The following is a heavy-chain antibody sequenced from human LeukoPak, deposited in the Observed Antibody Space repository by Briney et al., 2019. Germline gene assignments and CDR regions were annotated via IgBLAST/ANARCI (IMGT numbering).Heavy chain of an antibody. CDR3: ARVEMATISRFDP. D-gene: IGHD5-24*01. V-gene: IGHV1-46*01. Sequence: ASQKVSCKASGYTFTSSYMHWVRHAPGQGLVWRGEINTSSGSTSYAQKFQGRVTMTRDMSTSTVYMELSSLRSEDTAVYYCARVEMATISRFDPWGQGTLVTVSS. J-gene: IGHJ5*02. CDR1: GYTFTSSY. CDR2: INTSSGST.